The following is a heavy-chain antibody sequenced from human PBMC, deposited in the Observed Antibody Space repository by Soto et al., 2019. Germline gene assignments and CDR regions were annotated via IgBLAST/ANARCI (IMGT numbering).Heavy chain of an antibody. V-gene: IGHV4-59*08. CDR3: ARPGRDWGALHY. CDR1: NDSISTYY. D-gene: IGHD7-27*01. Sequence: QVQLQESGPGLVKPSETLSLTCTVSNDSISTYYWTWIRQPPGKGLEWIGFIYYSGSTNYNPSLQSRVTISVDTSKNQFSLKMNSVTAADTAVYYCARPGRDWGALHYWSQGTLVTVSS. J-gene: IGHJ4*02. CDR2: IYYSGST.